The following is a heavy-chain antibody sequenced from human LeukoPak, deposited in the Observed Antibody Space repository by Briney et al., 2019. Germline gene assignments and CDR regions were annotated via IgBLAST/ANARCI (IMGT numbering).Heavy chain of an antibody. CDR2: IWYDGSNK. CDR1: GFTFSSYG. V-gene: IGHV3-33*03. D-gene: IGHD3-16*01. CDR3: AKDAQPRSRWFDP. J-gene: IGHJ5*02. Sequence: GGSLRLSCAASGFTFSSYGMRWVRQAPGKGLEWVAVIWYDGSNKYYADSVKGRFTISRDNAKNSLYLQMNTLRAEDTAMYYCAKDAQPRSRWFDPWGQGTLVTVSS.